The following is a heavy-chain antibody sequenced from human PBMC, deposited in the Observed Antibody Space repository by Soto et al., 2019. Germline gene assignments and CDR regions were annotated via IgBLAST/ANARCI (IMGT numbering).Heavy chain of an antibody. CDR2: INDSGST. V-gene: IGHV4-34*01. J-gene: IGHJ4*02. Sequence: ESLSLTCAVYGGSFSDYSWTWIRQPPGKGLEWIGEINDSGSTNYTPSLERRVTISRDTSKNRFSLKLSSVTAADTAVYYCARGSHKLHSYDSSGFYHYVDYWGQGSLVTVSS. D-gene: IGHD3-22*01. CDR3: ARGSHKLHSYDSSGFYHYVDY. CDR1: GGSFSDYS.